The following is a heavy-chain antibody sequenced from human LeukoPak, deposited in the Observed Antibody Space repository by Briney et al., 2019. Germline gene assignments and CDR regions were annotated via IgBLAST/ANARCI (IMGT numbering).Heavy chain of an antibody. D-gene: IGHD5-18*01. CDR1: GGSISSYY. J-gene: IGHJ4*02. CDR3: ARVLRAASWRSYDY. V-gene: IGHV4-59*12. CDR2: IYYSGST. Sequence: SETLSLTCTVSGGSISSYYWSWIRQPPGKGLEWIGYIYYSGSTNYNPSLKSRVTISIDTSRNQFSLRLNSMTAADTAVYYCARVLRAASWRSYDYWGQGSLVTVSS.